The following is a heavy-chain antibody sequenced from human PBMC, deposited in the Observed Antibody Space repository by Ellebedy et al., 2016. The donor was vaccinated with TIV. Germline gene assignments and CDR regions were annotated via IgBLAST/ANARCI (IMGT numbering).Heavy chain of an antibody. Sequence: GESLKISCAASGFTFRSYALRWVRPAPGKGLEWISVISDSGGATYYAAPLKGRFTTSRDNSNDMVYLQINSLRPDDTAVYYCAKDSGLSGWYFDYWGQGTLVTVSS. J-gene: IGHJ4*02. CDR2: ISDSGGAT. CDR1: GFTFRSYA. D-gene: IGHD6-19*01. CDR3: AKDSGLSGWYFDY. V-gene: IGHV3-23*01.